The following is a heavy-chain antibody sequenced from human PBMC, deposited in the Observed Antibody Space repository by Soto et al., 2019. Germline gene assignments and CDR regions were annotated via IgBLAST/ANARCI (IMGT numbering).Heavy chain of an antibody. J-gene: IGHJ5*02. CDR2: IYYSGST. V-gene: IGHV4-31*03. D-gene: IGHD4-4*01. Sequence: SETLSLTCTVSGGSISSGGYYWSWIRQHPGKGLEWIGYIYYSGSTYYNPSLKSRVTISVDTSKNQFSLKLSSVTAADTAVYYCAKKMTTVTTGFDPWGQXTLVTVS. CDR1: GGSISSGGYY. CDR3: AKKMTTVTTGFDP.